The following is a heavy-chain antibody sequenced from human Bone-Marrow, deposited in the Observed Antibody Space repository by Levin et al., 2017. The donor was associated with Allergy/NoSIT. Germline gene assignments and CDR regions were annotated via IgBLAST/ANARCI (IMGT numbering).Heavy chain of an antibody. CDR2: SFYSGIT. D-gene: IGHD2-2*01. CDR1: GGSITSSYYY. CDR3: ARRQRYCSSTSCNFEY. J-gene: IGHJ4*02. Sequence: SQTLSLTCTFSGGSITSSYYYWGWIRQPPGQGLEWIGISFYSGITYSNPSLKSRVTMSVDTSKNAFSLRLTSVTVADPAVYYCARRQRYCSSTSCNFEYWGQGTLATVSS. V-gene: IGHV4-39*02.